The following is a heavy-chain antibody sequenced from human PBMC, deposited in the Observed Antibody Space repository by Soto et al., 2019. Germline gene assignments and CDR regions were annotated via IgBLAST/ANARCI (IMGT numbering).Heavy chain of an antibody. CDR2: ISWNSGSI. V-gene: IGHV3-9*01. D-gene: IGHD3-9*01. Sequence: GGSLRLSCAASGFTFDDYAMHWVRQAPGKGLEWVSGISWNSGSIGYADSVKGRFTISRDNAKNSLYLQMNSLRAEDTALYYWAKDSYYDILTGFDYWGQGTLVTVSS. CDR1: GFTFDDYA. J-gene: IGHJ4*02. CDR3: AKDSYYDILTGFDY.